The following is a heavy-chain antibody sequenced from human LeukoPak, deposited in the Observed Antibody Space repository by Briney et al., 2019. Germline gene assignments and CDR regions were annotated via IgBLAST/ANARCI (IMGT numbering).Heavy chain of an antibody. CDR3: AARVATGGFFDY. CDR1: GGSISSYY. Sequence: SEALSLTCTVSGGSISSYYWSWIRQPPGKGLEWIGYIYYSGSTNYNPSLKSRVTISVDTSKNQFSLKLSSVTAADTAVYYCAARVATGGFFDYWGQGTLVTVSS. CDR2: IYYSGST. V-gene: IGHV4-59*01. J-gene: IGHJ4*02. D-gene: IGHD3-10*01.